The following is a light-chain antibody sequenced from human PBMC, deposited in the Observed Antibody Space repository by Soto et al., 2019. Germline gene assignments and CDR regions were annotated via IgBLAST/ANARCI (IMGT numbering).Light chain of an antibody. J-gene: IGKJ2*02. CDR3: QQRRNWPTCT. CDR1: QSVSNY. CDR2: DAS. V-gene: IGKV3-11*01. Sequence: EIVLTQSPATLPLSPGERATLSCRASQSVSNYLAWYQQKPGQAPRLLIYDASNRASGIPARFSGSGSGTDFTLTISSLEPEDFAVYYCQQRRNWPTCTFGQGTRLEIK.